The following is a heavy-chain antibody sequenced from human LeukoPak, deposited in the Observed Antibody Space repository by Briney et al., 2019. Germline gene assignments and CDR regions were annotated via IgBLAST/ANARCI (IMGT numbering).Heavy chain of an antibody. Sequence: GASVKVSCKASGYTFTSYDFNWVRQAPGQGLEWMGWMSPISGHTASAQKFQGRITLTRDTSASTAYMEVNSLTSEDTAVYYCARSPVGVRKSHDFWGQGTLVIVSS. D-gene: IGHD3-3*01. J-gene: IGHJ4*02. V-gene: IGHV1-8*01. CDR3: ARSPVGVRKSHDF. CDR1: GYTFTSYD. CDR2: MSPISGHT.